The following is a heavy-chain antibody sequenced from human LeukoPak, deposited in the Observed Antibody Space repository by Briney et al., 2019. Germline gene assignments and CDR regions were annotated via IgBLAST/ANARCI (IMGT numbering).Heavy chain of an antibody. V-gene: IGHV4-39*06. Sequence: SETLSLTCTVSGGSISSSSYYWGWLRQPPGKGLEWIGSIYYSGSTYYNPSLKSRVTISVDTSKNQFPLKLSSVTAADTAVYYCARGVTTIFGVVPATLTYYMDVWGKGTTVTVSS. CDR2: IYYSGST. J-gene: IGHJ6*03. D-gene: IGHD3-3*01. CDR3: ARGVTTIFGVVPATLTYYMDV. CDR1: GGSISSSSYY.